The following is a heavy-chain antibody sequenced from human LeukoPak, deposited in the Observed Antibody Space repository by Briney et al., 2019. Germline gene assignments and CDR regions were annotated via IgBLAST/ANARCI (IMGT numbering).Heavy chain of an antibody. V-gene: IGHV1-46*01. CDR3: ARSVRMITTGFDY. CDR1: GYTVTSYY. CDR2: INPGGGST. J-gene: IGHJ4*02. D-gene: IGHD3-16*01. Sequence: GASVKVSCKASGYTVTSYYMHWVRQAPGQGLEWMGIINPGGGSTSYAQKFQGRVTMTRDTSTSTVYMELSSLRSEDTAVYYCARSVRMITTGFDYWGQGTLVTVSS.